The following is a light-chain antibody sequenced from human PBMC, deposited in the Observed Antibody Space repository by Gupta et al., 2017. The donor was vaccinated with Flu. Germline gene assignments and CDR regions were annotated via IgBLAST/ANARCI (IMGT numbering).Light chain of an antibody. CDR3: HHEGSSPFT. CDR1: ESVKRNY. Sequence: GTLSLSPGERVTLSCRAGESVKRNYVAWYQQKPGQAPRLLIDGTSNRTAGVPDRFSGGGSETDFTLTINRLEPEYSAFFYCHHEGSSPFTFGQGTKLEIK. J-gene: IGKJ2*01. V-gene: IGKV3-20*01. CDR2: GTS.